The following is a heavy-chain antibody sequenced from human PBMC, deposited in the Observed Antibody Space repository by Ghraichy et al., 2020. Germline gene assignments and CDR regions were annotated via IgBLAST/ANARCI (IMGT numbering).Heavy chain of an antibody. D-gene: IGHD2-15*01. J-gene: IGHJ6*02. CDR1: GFTFSNAW. CDR3: TTAGVDIVVVVTFDV. CDR2: IKSKTDGGTT. V-gene: IGHV3-15*01. Sequence: GGSLRLSCAASGFTFSNAWMSWVRQAPGKGLEWIGRIKSKTDGGTTDYAAPVKGRFTISRDDSKNTLYLQMNSLKTEDTAVYYCTTAGVDIVVVVTFDVWGQGTTVTVSS.